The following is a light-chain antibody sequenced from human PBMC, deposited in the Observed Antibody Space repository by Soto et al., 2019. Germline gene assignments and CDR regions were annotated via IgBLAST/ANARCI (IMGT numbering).Light chain of an antibody. J-gene: IGLJ1*01. V-gene: IGLV2-14*01. CDR2: EVS. Sequence: QSALTQPASVSGSPGQSITISCAGTNSDVGYYNYVSWYQQHPGKAPKLMIYEVSNRPSGVSNRFSGSKSGNTASLTISGLQTEDEADYYCSSYTTSSTYVFGTGTKVTVL. CDR3: SSYTTSSTYV. CDR1: NSDVGYYNY.